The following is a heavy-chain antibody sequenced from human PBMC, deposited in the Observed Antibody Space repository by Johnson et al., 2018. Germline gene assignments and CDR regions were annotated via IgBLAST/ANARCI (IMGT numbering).Heavy chain of an antibody. J-gene: IGHJ6*02. CDR3: ARGKGSSGYYYGMDV. Sequence: VQLVQSGGGLVKXGRSXRLXCTASGFTFGGYAMSWFRQAPGKGLEWVSAISGSGGSTYYADSVKGRFTISRDNSKNTLYLQMNSLRAEDTAVYYCARGKGSSGYYYGMDVWGQGTTVTVSS. CDR2: ISGSGGST. D-gene: IGHD6-6*01. CDR1: GFTFGGYA. V-gene: IGHV3-23*04.